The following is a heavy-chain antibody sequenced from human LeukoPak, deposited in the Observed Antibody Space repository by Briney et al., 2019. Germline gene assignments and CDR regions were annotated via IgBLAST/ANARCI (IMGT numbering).Heavy chain of an antibody. CDR3: ARWSGYSYGLDY. D-gene: IGHD5-18*01. CDR2: VYYSGST. J-gene: IGHJ4*02. Sequence: SETLSLTCTVSGGSISSSSYYWGWIRQPPGKGLEWIGSVYYSGSTYYNPSLKSRVTISVDTSKNQFSLKLSSVTAADTAVYYCARWSGYSYGLDYWGQGTLVTVSS. V-gene: IGHV4-39*07. CDR1: GGSISSSSYY.